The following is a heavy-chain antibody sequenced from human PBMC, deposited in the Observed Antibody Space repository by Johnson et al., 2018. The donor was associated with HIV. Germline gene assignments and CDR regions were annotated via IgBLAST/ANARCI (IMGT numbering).Heavy chain of an antibody. J-gene: IGHJ3*02. D-gene: IGHD6-19*01. CDR2: ISWNGGSI. CDR1: GFTFDDYG. CDR3: AKVARYGGSGWVDAFDI. Sequence: VQLVESGGGVVRPGGSLRLSCAASGFTFDDYGMSWVRQVPWKGLEWVSGISWNGGSIGYADSVKGRFTISRDNSKNTVFLQMNTLRADETAVYYCAKVARYGGSGWVDAFDIWGQGTMVTVSS. V-gene: IGHV3-20*04.